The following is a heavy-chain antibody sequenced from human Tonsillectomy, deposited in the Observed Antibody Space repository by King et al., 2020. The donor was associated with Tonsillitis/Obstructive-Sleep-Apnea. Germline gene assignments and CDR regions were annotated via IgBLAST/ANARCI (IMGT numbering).Heavy chain of an antibody. Sequence: QLQESGPGLVKPSETLSLTCTVSGGSISSSDYYWTWILQPPGKGLEWIGNIYYSGYTYYNPSLKSRVTMSVDTSKNQFSLKLRSVTAADTAVFYCARLIGPSIGFDIWGQGTMVTVSS. J-gene: IGHJ3*02. V-gene: IGHV4-39*01. CDR2: IYYSGYT. D-gene: IGHD3-16*02. CDR1: GGSISSSDYY. CDR3: ARLIGPSIGFDI.